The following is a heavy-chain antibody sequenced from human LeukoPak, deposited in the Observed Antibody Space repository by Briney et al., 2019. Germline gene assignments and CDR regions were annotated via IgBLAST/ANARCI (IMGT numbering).Heavy chain of an antibody. CDR1: GFTFSSYA. CDR2: ISSSGSTI. D-gene: IGHD3-3*01. Sequence: GGSLRLSCAASGFTFSSYAMSWIRQAPGKGLEWVSYISSSGSTIYYADSVKGRFTISRDNAKNSLYLQMNSLRAEDTAVYYCARERYDFWSGYWTGGGNWFDPWGQGTLVTVSS. CDR3: ARERYDFWSGYWTGGGNWFDP. J-gene: IGHJ5*02. V-gene: IGHV3-11*01.